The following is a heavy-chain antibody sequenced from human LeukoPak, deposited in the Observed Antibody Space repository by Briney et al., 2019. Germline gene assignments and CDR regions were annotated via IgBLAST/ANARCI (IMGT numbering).Heavy chain of an antibody. Sequence: GGSLRLSTAAPGFTFRSYGMDSVRQAPGKRLDWAAFIRYDGNNKDYADSVKGRFTISRDNSKNTLYLQMNSLRVEDAAVYYCAKGYGDLVAFDIWGQGTMVTVSS. CDR2: IRYDGNNK. V-gene: IGHV3-30*02. D-gene: IGHD4-17*01. CDR1: GFTFRSYG. CDR3: AKGYGDLVAFDI. J-gene: IGHJ3*02.